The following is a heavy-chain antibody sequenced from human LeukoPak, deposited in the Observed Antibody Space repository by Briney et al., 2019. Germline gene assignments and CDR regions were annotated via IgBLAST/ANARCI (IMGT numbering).Heavy chain of an antibody. J-gene: IGHJ4*02. Sequence: GGSLRLSCAASGFTFSSYSMNWVRQAPGKGLEWVSSIRSSSSYIYYADSVKGRFTISRDNAKNSLYLQMNSLRAEDTAVYYCARSGLEYNWNYRTYYFDYWGQGTLVTVSS. CDR3: ARSGLEYNWNYRTYYFDY. CDR2: IRSSSSYI. D-gene: IGHD1-7*01. V-gene: IGHV3-21*01. CDR1: GFTFSSYS.